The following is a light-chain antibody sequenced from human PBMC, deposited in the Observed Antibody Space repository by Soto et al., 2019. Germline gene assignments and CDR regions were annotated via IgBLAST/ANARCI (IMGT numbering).Light chain of an antibody. V-gene: IGLV2-14*01. CDR1: SSDIGRYNY. Sequence: CVLTQPASVSGSPGESITISCTGTSSDIGRYNYVSWYQQYPGKAPKFMIYDVSNRPSGVSNRFSGSKSGNTASLTISGLQAEDEADYYCSSYISSSTYVFGTGTKVTVL. J-gene: IGLJ1*01. CDR3: SSYISSSTYV. CDR2: DVS.